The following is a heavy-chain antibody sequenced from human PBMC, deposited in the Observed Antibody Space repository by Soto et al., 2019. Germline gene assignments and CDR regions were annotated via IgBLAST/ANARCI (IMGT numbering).Heavy chain of an antibody. V-gene: IGHV1-69*02. CDR1: GGTLSSYT. Sequence: SVKVSCKASGGTLSSYTISWVRQAPGQGLEWMGRIIPILGIANYAQKFQGRVTITADKSTRTAYMELSSLRSEDTAVYYCAMEYCSSTTCYRDYWGQGALGTVSS. D-gene: IGHD2-2*02. J-gene: IGHJ4*02. CDR3: AMEYCSSTTCYRDY. CDR2: IIPILGIA.